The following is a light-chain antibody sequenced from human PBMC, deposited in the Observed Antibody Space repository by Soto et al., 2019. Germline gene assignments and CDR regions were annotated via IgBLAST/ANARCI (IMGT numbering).Light chain of an antibody. CDR1: RPVVRQY. CDR3: QQNGSSPT. J-gene: IGKJ3*01. Sequence: EIVLSQSPDALSLSPGERVSLSCRASRPVVRQYTAWYHQKSGQAPRLLLHDAVTRATGIPDRFSGSGSWSGTDFTLFISRLEPEDCGVYYGQQNGSSPTFGPGTKVEVK. CDR2: DAV. V-gene: IGKV3-20*01.